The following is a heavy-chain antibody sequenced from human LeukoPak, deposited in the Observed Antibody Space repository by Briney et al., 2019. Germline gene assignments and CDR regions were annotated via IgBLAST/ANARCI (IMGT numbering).Heavy chain of an antibody. CDR1: GFTFGRFG. CDR3: AKSQYELRWGDYFDY. Sequence: PGGSLRLSCAASGFTFGRFGMHWVRQAPGKGPEWVAFIRYDGNNKYYVDSVKGRFTISRDNSKNTVYLQMNSLRVEDTALYYCAKSQYELRWGDYFDYWGQGTLVTVSS. V-gene: IGHV3-30*02. CDR2: IRYDGNNK. D-gene: IGHD4-23*01. J-gene: IGHJ4*02.